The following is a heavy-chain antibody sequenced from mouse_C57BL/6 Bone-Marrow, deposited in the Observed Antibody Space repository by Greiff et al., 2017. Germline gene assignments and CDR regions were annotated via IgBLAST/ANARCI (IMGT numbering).Heavy chain of an antibody. Sequence: EVQRVESGPGLVKPSQSLSLTCSVTGYSITSGYYWNWIRQFPGNKLEWMGYISYDGSNNYNPSLKNRISITRDTSKNQFFLKLNSVTTEDTATYYCARGEYYWGQGTTLTVSS. CDR1: GYSITSGYY. CDR3: ARGEYY. V-gene: IGHV3-6*01. J-gene: IGHJ2*01. CDR2: ISYDGSN.